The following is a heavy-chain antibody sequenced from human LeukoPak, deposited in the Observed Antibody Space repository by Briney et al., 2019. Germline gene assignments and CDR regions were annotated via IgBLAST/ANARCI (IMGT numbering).Heavy chain of an antibody. D-gene: IGHD6-19*01. J-gene: IGHJ4*02. V-gene: IGHV3-30-3*01. CDR2: ITYDGSSE. Sequence: WGSLRLSCAASGFTFSSYAMHWVRQAPSKGLEWVAVITYDGSSENYADSVKGRFTISRDNSKNTLYLQMNSLRAEDTAVHYCARGAGRGYFDYWGQGTLVTVSS. CDR3: ARGAGRGYFDY. CDR1: GFTFSSYA.